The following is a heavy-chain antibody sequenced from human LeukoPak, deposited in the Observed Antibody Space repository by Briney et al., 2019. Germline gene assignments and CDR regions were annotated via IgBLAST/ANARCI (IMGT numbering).Heavy chain of an antibody. CDR1: GFTFSSYE. V-gene: IGHV3-30*02. Sequence: GGSLRLSCAASGFTFSSYEMNWVRQAPGKGLEWVAFIRYDGSNKYYADSVKGRFTISRDNSKNTLYLQMNSLRAEDTAVYYCARGSHTYGYVLDYWGQGTLVTVSS. CDR3: ARGSHTYGYVLDY. J-gene: IGHJ4*02. CDR2: IRYDGSNK. D-gene: IGHD5-18*01.